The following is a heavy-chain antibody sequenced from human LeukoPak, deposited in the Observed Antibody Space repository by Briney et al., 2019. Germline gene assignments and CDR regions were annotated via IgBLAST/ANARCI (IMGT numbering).Heavy chain of an antibody. V-gene: IGHV3-21*01. Sequence: GGPLRLSCAASRFTFCSFSKKWVPQAPGKGLEGVSSINSSSSYIYYADSVKGRFTVSRDNAKNSLYLQMNSLRAEDTAVYYCARGLQYHYGMDLWGQGTTVTVSS. CDR1: RFTFCSFS. J-gene: IGHJ6*02. CDR2: INSSSSYI. CDR3: ARGLQYHYGMDL.